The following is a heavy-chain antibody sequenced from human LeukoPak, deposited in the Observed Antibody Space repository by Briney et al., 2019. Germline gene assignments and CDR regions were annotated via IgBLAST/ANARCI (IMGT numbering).Heavy chain of an antibody. CDR2: VSGDGNIT. Sequence: GGSLRLSCAASGFTFSSFWMHWVRQAPGKGLVWLSRVSGDGNITTYADSVRGRFTISRYNAKNTLYLQMNSLRAEDTAVYYCARRGLVPAFDIWGQGTMVSVTS. D-gene: IGHD3-10*02. J-gene: IGHJ3*02. CDR3: ARRGLVPAFDI. CDR1: GFTFSSFW. V-gene: IGHV3-74*01.